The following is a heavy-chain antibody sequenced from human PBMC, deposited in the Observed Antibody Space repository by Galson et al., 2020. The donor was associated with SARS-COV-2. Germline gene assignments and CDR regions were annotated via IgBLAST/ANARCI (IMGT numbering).Heavy chain of an antibody. CDR1: GFTFSSYA. J-gene: IGHJ4*02. D-gene: IGHD1-26*01. Sequence: GESLKISCAASGFTFSSYAMHWVRQAPGKGLEWVAVISYDGSNKYYADSVKGRFTISRDNSKNTLYLQMNSLRAEDTAVYYCARTYSGSYYGRFDYWGQGTLVTVSS. CDR3: ARTYSGSYYGRFDY. V-gene: IGHV3-30*04. CDR2: ISYDGSNK.